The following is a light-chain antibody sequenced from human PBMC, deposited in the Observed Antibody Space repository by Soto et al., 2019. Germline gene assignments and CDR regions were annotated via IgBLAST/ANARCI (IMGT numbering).Light chain of an antibody. V-gene: IGKV1-5*03. J-gene: IGKJ4*01. Sequence: DIQMTQSPSTLSASVGDRVTITCRASQSISSWLAWYQQKPGKAPKLLIYKTSNLESGVPSRFSGSGSGTEFSLTTSRLQPDDFATYYCQQYTSFSLTFGGGPKVDIK. CDR2: KTS. CDR3: QQYTSFSLT. CDR1: QSISSW.